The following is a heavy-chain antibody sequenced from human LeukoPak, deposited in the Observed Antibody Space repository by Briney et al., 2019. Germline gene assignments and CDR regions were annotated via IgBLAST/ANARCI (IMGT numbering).Heavy chain of an antibody. D-gene: IGHD6-13*01. CDR2: IIPIFGTA. CDR1: GGTFSSYA. CDR3: ARAPLGMAAAEFDY. V-gene: IGHV1-69*13. J-gene: IGHJ4*02. Sequence: GASVKVSCKASGGTFSSYAISWVRQAPGQGLEWMGGIIPIFGTANYAQKFQGRVTITADESTSTAYMELSSLRSEDTAVYYCARAPLGMAAAEFDYWGQGTLVTVSS.